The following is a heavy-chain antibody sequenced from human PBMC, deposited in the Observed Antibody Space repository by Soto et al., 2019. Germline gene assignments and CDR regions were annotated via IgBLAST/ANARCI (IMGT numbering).Heavy chain of an antibody. D-gene: IGHD6-19*01. CDR1: GFTFSSYG. CDR2: ISYDGSNK. J-gene: IGHJ4*02. V-gene: IGHV3-30*18. Sequence: GGSLRLSCAASGFTFSSYGMHWVRQAPGKGLEWVAVISYDGSNKYYADSVKGRFTISRDNSKNTLYLQMNSLRAEDTAVYYCAKDVRIAVAGTLDYWGQGTLVTVSS. CDR3: AKDVRIAVAGTLDY.